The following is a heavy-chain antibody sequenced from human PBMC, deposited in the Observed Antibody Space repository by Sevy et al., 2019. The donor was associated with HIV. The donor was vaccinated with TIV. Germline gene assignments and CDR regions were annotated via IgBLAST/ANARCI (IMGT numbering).Heavy chain of an antibody. D-gene: IGHD5-18*01. J-gene: IGHJ6*03. V-gene: IGHV3-30*02. CDR3: AKDGKGLPQLWFGNYMDV. Sequence: GGSLRLSCAASGFTFSSYGMHWVRQAPGKGLEWVAFIRYDGSNKYYADSVKGRFTISRDNSKNTLYLQMNSLRAEDTAVYYCAKDGKGLPQLWFGNYMDVWGKGTTVTVSS. CDR2: IRYDGSNK. CDR1: GFTFSSYG.